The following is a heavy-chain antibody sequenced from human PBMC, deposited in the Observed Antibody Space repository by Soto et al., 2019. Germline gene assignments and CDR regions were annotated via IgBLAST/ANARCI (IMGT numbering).Heavy chain of an antibody. CDR2: IYYSGST. CDR3: ARDQIVVVTANYYYYGMDV. Sequence: SETLSLTCTVSGGSISSGGYYWSWIRQHPGKGLEWIGYIYYSGSTYYKPSLKSQVNISVDTSKNQFSLKLSSVTAADTAVYYCARDQIVVVTANYYYYGMDVWGQGTTVTVSS. J-gene: IGHJ6*02. CDR1: GGSISSGGYY. V-gene: IGHV4-31*01. D-gene: IGHD2-21*02.